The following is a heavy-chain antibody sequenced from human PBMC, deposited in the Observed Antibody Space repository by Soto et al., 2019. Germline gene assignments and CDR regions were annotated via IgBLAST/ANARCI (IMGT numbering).Heavy chain of an antibody. CDR2: ISAHNGNT. J-gene: IGHJ1*01. CDR1: GYNFTSYG. CDR3: ALDSSNEYFGGSHGLPSF. D-gene: IGHD3-16*01. V-gene: IGHV1-18*01. Sequence: ASVKVSCKASGYNFTSYGVNWVRQALGQGIEWMKWISAHNGNTNYEQKHQGRGTMTSDTSTSAVYMVLRSLRSVCTVLYYCALDSSNEYFGGSHGLPSFRGQRTLVTVSS.